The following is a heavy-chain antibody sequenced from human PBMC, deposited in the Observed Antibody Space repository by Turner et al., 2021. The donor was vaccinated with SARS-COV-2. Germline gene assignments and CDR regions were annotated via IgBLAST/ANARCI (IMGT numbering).Heavy chain of an antibody. CDR3: ARLPVGYYGSGSYYHYGMDV. CDR2: SYYSGST. J-gene: IGHJ6*02. V-gene: IGHV4-39*01. CDR1: GGSISSSSYA. Sequence: QLQLQESGPGLVKPSETLSLTCTVPGGSISSSSYAGGWIHPPPGKGLEWIGSSYYSGSTYYNPSLKSRVTISVDTSKNQFSLKLSSVTAADTAVYYCARLPVGYYGSGSYYHYGMDVWGQGTTVTVSS. D-gene: IGHD3-10*01.